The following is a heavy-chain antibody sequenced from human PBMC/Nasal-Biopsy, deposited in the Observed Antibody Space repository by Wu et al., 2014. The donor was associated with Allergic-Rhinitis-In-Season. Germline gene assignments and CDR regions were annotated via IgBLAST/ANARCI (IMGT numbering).Heavy chain of an antibody. CDR3: ARPSEDYLGYCSGGDCFVPFDY. CDR1: GSLFIPGGVG. CDR2: IDWDEDK. Sequence: ALVKPTQTLTLTCTFSGSLFIPGGVGVGWIRQPPGKALEWLAFIDWDEDKYYSTSLETRLTISKDPSKNQVVLTMTNMDPVDTAVYYCARPSEDYLGYCSGGDCFVPFDYWGQGTLVTVSS. D-gene: IGHD2-15*01. V-gene: IGHV2-70*01. J-gene: IGHJ4*02.